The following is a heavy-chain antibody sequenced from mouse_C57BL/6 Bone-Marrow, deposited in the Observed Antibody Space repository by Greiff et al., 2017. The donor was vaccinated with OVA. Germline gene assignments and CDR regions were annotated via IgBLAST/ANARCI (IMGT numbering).Heavy chain of an antibody. CDR3: ARGDYDYDGY. J-gene: IGHJ2*01. CDR2: ISYDGSN. V-gene: IGHV3-6*01. Sequence: EVKLLESGPGLVKPSQSLSLTCSVTGYSITSGYYWNWIRQFPGNKLEWMGYISYDGSNNYNPSLKNRISITRDTSKNQFFLKLNSVTTEDTATYYCARGDYDYDGYWGQGTTLTVSS. D-gene: IGHD2-4*01. CDR1: GYSITSGYY.